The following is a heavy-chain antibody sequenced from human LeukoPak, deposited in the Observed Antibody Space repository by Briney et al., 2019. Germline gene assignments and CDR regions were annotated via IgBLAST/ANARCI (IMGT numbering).Heavy chain of an antibody. J-gene: IGHJ4*02. V-gene: IGHV3-33*01. D-gene: IGHD1-26*01. CDR1: GFTFSNCA. Sequence: PGGSLRLSCAASGFTFSNCAMHWVRQAPGKGLEWVAVIWYEGTNEYYAGAVKGRFTISRDNSKNTLYLQMNSLRAEDSAVYYCARAIVGHTGDYWGQGTLVTVAS. CDR3: ARAIVGHTGDY. CDR2: IWYEGTNE.